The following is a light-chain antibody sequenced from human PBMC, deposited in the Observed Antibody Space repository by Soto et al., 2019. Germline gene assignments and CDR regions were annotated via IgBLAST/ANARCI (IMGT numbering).Light chain of an antibody. Sequence: QSALTQPASVSGSPGQSITISCTGSSSDIGGYDYVSWYQQHPGKAPKFIIYDVTNRPSGVSNRFSGSKSGNTASLTISGLQAEDESDYYCSSYTTISTLVIFGGGTKLTVL. CDR3: SSYTTISTLVI. CDR2: DVT. J-gene: IGLJ2*01. CDR1: SSDIGGYDY. V-gene: IGLV2-14*01.